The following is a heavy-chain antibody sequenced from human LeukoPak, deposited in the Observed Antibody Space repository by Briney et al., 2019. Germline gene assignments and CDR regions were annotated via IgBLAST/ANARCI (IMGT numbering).Heavy chain of an antibody. V-gene: IGHV3-23*01. J-gene: IGHJ4*02. Sequence: PGGSLRLSCAASGFTFSSYAMSWVRQAPGKGLEWVSAISGSGGSTYYADSVKGRFTISRDNSKNTLYLQMNSPRAEDTAVYYCAKVLHIRDLGIDYWGQGTLVTVSS. D-gene: IGHD2-21*01. CDR2: ISGSGGST. CDR1: GFTFSSYA. CDR3: AKVLHIRDLGIDY.